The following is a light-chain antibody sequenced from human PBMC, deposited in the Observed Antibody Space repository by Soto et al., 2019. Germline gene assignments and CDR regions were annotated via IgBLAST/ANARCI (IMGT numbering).Light chain of an antibody. CDR2: EDN. Sequence: NFLLTRPHSVSGSPGRPVTLSCTRRGGSLTSGYVQWYQQRPGSAPTTVIYEDNQRPSGVPDRFSGSLDSSSNSASLTISRLKTEDEADYYCQSYHSSYPYVFGTGTKLTVL. J-gene: IGLJ1*01. CDR3: QSYHSSYPYV. V-gene: IGLV6-57*03. CDR1: GGSLTSGY.